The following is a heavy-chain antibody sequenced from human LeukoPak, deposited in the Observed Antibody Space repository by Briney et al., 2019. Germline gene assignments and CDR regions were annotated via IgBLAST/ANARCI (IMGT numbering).Heavy chain of an antibody. J-gene: IGHJ4*02. CDR1: GGTFSSYA. CDR2: IIPIFGTA. Sequence: SVKVSCKASGGTFSSYAISWVRQAPGQGLEWMGRIIPIFGTANYAQKLQGRVTITTDESTSTAYMELSSLRSEDTAVYYCARDRFPYYYDSSGYYYFDYWGQGTLVTVSS. V-gene: IGHV1-69*05. CDR3: ARDRFPYYYDSSGYYYFDY. D-gene: IGHD3-22*01.